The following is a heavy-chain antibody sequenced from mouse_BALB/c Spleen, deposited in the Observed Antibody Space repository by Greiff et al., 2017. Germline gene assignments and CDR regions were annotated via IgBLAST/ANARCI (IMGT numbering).Heavy chain of an antibody. Sequence: EVQRVESGAELVKPGASVKLSCTASGFNIKDTYMHWVKQRPEQGLEWIGRIDPANGNTKYDPKFQGKATITADTSSNTAYLQLSSLTSEDTAVYYCARFYYGNYRFAYWGQGTLVTVSA. J-gene: IGHJ3*01. D-gene: IGHD2-1*01. V-gene: IGHV14-3*02. CDR3: ARFYYGNYRFAY. CDR2: IDPANGNT. CDR1: GFNIKDTY.